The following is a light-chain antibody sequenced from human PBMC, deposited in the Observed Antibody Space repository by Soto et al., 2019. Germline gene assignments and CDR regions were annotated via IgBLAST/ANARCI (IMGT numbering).Light chain of an antibody. J-gene: IGLJ1*01. CDR1: GSNIGAPYD. V-gene: IGLV1-40*01. Sequence: QSVLTQPPSLSGAPGQRFTISCTGSGSNIGAPYDVHWYQHLPGTAPKLLIYGSTNRPSGVPGRFSGSKSGTSASLAITGLQAEDEADYYCQSYDSSLSGYVFGAGTKLTVL. CDR3: QSYDSSLSGYV. CDR2: GST.